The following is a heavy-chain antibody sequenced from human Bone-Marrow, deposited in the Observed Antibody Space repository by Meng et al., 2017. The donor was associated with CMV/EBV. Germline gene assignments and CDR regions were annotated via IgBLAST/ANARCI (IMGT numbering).Heavy chain of an antibody. Sequence: GGSLKISCAASGFIFDDYSMSWVRQVPGKGLEWVSSIIWNGGSTSYADSVKGRFTISRDNAKNSLYLQMNSLRVEDTALYYCARDHGSSEYYFDYWGQGTLVTVSS. CDR2: IIWNGGST. J-gene: IGHJ4*02. V-gene: IGHV3-20*04. CDR1: GFIFDDYS. CDR3: ARDHGSSEYYFDY. D-gene: IGHD1-26*01.